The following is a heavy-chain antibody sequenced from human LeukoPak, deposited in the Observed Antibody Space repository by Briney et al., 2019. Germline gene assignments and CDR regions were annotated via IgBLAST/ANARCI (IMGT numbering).Heavy chain of an antibody. CDR1: GYSISSGYY. J-gene: IGHJ5*02. V-gene: IGHV4-38-2*01. Sequence: SETLSLTCAVSGYSISSGYYWGWIRQPPGKGLEWIGSIYHSGSTYYNPSLKSRVTISVDTSKNQFSLKLSSVTAAATAVYYCARHSTWSGPGPWGQGTLVTVSS. CDR3: ARHSTWSGPGP. D-gene: IGHD3-3*01. CDR2: IYHSGST.